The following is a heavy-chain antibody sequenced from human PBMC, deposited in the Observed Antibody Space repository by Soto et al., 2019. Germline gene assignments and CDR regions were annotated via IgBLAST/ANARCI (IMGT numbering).Heavy chain of an antibody. J-gene: IGHJ4*02. CDR2: FDPEDGET. Sequence: ASVKVSCTASGYTLTELSMHWVRQAPGKGLEWMGGFDPEDGETIYAQKFQGRVTMTEDTSTDTAYMELSSLRSEDTAVYYCATSDYGSGSLKFDYWGQGTLVTVSS. V-gene: IGHV1-24*01. D-gene: IGHD3-10*01. CDR1: GYTLTELS. CDR3: ATSDYGSGSLKFDY.